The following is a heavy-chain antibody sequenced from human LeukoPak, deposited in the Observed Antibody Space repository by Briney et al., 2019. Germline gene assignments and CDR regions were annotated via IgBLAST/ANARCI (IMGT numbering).Heavy chain of an antibody. J-gene: IGHJ4*02. CDR2: ISYDGSNK. CDR3: AKDLRPDGINDFDH. Sequence: GGSLRLSCAASGFTFSSYAMHWVRQAPGKGLGWVAVISYDGSNKYYTDSVKGRFTISRDNSKNTLYLQMNSLRAEDTAVYYCAKDLRPDGINDFDHWGQGTLVTVSS. D-gene: IGHD1-1*01. CDR1: GFTFSSYA. V-gene: IGHV3-30-3*02.